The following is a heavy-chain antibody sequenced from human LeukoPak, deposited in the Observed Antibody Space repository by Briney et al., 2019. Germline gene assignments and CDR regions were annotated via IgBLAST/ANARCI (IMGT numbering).Heavy chain of an antibody. CDR3: ARGHSTSWYFDY. V-gene: IGHV5-51*01. CDR1: GYRFTSYW. Sequence: GESLKISCKGSGYRFTSYWIGWVRQMPGKGLEWMGIFYPGDSETRYSPSFQGQVTISADKSINTAYLQWSSLKASDTAIYYCARGHSTSWYFDYWGQGTLVTVSS. CDR2: FYPGDSET. J-gene: IGHJ4*02. D-gene: IGHD6-13*01.